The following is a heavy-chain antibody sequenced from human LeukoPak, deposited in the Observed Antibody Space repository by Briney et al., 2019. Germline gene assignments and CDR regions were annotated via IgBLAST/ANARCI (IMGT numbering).Heavy chain of an antibody. V-gene: IGHV4-34*01. CDR3: AREAYDSSGYYPIFDY. D-gene: IGHD3-22*01. Sequence: PSETLSLTCAVYGGSFSGYYWSGIRQPPGKGLEWIGEINHSGSTNYNPSLKSRVTMSVDTSKNQFSLKLSSVTAADTAVYYCAREAYDSSGYYPIFDYWGQGTLVTVSS. CDR2: INHSGST. CDR1: GGSFSGYY. J-gene: IGHJ4*02.